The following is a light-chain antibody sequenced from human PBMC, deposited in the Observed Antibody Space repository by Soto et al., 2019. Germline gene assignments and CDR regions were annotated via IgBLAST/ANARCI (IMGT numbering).Light chain of an antibody. CDR1: QSISSW. V-gene: IGKV1-5*01. Sequence: DIQMTQSPSTLSASVVDRVTITCRSSQSISSWLAGYQQKPGRAPKLLIYDASSLESGGPSRFSCSGSGTEFTLTISSLQPDDFATYYCQQYNSYPRTFGGGTKVDIK. CDR3: QQYNSYPRT. CDR2: DAS. J-gene: IGKJ4*02.